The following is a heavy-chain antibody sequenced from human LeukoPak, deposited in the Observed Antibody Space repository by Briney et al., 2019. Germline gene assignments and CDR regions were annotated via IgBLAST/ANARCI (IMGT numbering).Heavy chain of an antibody. CDR3: AREGGDLLGKTAPRDYYYYGMDV. D-gene: IGHD7-27*01. V-gene: IGHV3-66*01. Sequence: GGSLRLSCAASGFTVSSNYMSWVRQAPGKGLEWVSVIYSGGSTYYADSVKGRFTISRDNSKNTLYLQMNSLRAEDTAVYYCAREGGDLLGKTAPRDYYYYGMDVWGQGTTVTVSS. J-gene: IGHJ6*02. CDR1: GFTVSSNY. CDR2: IYSGGST.